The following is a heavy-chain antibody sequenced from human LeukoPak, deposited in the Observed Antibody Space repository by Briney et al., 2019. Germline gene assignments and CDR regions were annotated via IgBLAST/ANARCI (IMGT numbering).Heavy chain of an antibody. V-gene: IGHV4-4*02. Sequence: SGTLSLTCVVSGGSIISRNWWSWVRQAPGKGLEWIGEISHSGSTNYNPSLKSRVTLSVDKSKNQLSLKLSSVTAADTAVYYCARDQVDYDVPDHFDYWGKGTLVAVSS. D-gene: IGHD3-22*01. J-gene: IGHJ4*02. CDR2: ISHSGST. CDR1: GGSIISRNW. CDR3: ARDQVDYDVPDHFDY.